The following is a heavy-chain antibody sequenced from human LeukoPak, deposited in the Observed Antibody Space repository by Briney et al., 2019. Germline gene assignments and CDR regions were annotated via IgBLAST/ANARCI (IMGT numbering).Heavy chain of an antibody. V-gene: IGHV4-34*01. Sequence: PSETLSLTCAVYGGSFSGYYWSWIRQPPGKGLEWIGEINHSGSTNYNPSLKSRVTISVDTSKNQFSLKLSSVTAADTAVYYCARVHLEAFDYWGQGTLVTVSS. J-gene: IGHJ4*02. CDR2: INHSGST. CDR3: ARVHLEAFDY. CDR1: GGSFSGYY.